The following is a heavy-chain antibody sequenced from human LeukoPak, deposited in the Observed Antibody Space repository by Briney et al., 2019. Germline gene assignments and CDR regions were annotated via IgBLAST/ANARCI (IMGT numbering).Heavy chain of an antibody. Sequence: PSETLSLTCTVSGGSISSYYWSWIRQPPGKGLEWIGYIYYSGSTNYNPSLKSRVTISVDTSKNQFSLKLSSVTAADTAVYYCARLVGATLRGYYYYYGMDVWGQGTTVTVSS. CDR1: GGSISSYY. CDR2: IYYSGST. J-gene: IGHJ6*02. D-gene: IGHD1-26*01. CDR3: ARLVGATLRGYYYYYGMDV. V-gene: IGHV4-59*01.